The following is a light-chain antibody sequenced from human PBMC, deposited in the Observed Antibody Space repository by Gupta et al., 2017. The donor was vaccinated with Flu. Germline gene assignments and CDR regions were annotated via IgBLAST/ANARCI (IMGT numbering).Light chain of an antibody. J-gene: IGKJ1*01. Sequence: EIVMTQSPAILSVSPGERATLSCRASQSVSSNLAWYQQKPGQAPRLLIYGASTRATGIPARFSGTGSGTEFTLTISSLQSEDFAVYYWQQYNNWWAFGQGTKVEIK. CDR3: QQYNNWWA. CDR1: QSVSSN. V-gene: IGKV3-15*01. CDR2: GAS.